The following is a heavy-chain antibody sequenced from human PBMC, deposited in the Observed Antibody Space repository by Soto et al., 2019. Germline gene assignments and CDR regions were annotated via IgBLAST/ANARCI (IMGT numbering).Heavy chain of an antibody. CDR3: ARDGVETATYFGYFDY. Sequence: GGSLRLSCAAPGIIFSGYGMHWDRQAPGKGLEWVAVKRHHESNTYFADSVRGRFTISSDNCNKMLYLNMNSLGAEDTALFYCARDGVETATYFGYFDYWGQVTLVTVSS. J-gene: IGHJ4*02. CDR2: KRHHESNT. D-gene: IGHD2-15*01. V-gene: IGHV3-33*01. CDR1: GIIFSGYG.